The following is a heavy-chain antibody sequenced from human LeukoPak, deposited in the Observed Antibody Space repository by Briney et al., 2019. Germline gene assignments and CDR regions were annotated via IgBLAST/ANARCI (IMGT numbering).Heavy chain of an antibody. CDR2: ISGSGGST. CDR3: ARGDYDFWSGYFDAFDI. D-gene: IGHD3-3*01. V-gene: IGHV3-23*01. J-gene: IGHJ3*02. CDR1: GFTFSSYA. Sequence: PGGSLRLSCAASGFTFSSYAMSWVRQAPGKGPEWVSAISGSGGSTYYADSVKGRFTISRDNSKNTLYLQMNSLRAEDTAVYYCARGDYDFWSGYFDAFDIWGQGTMVTVSS.